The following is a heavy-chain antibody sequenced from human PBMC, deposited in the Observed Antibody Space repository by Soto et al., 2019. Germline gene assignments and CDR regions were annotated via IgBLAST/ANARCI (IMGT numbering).Heavy chain of an antibody. CDR1: EFTFSNYA. J-gene: IGHJ6*02. CDR2: ISYDGSNK. D-gene: IGHD6-19*01. CDR3: AKDRDSSGWFSGYYYGVDV. Sequence: GSLRLSCAASEFTFSNYAMSWVRQAPGKGLEWVALISYDGSNKYYADSVKGRFTISRDNSKNTLSLQVSSLRPEDTAVYYCAKDRDSSGWFSGYYYGVDVWGQGTTVTVSS. V-gene: IGHV3-30*18.